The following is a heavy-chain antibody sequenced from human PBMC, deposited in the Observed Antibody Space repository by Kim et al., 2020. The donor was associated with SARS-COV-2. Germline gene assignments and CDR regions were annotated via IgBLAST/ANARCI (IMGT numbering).Heavy chain of an antibody. Sequence: SETLSLTCTVSGGSITNIGYYWGLIRQPPGKGLEWIGTIYYSGTTYYNPSLKSRVAISVDTSKNQFSLKLSSVTAADTALSYCSRLLGDAEYYYYYYMAV. D-gene: IGHD2-21*02. CDR2: IYYSGTT. CDR3: SRLLGDAEYYYYYYMAV. J-gene: IGHJ6*03. V-gene: IGHV4-39*01. CDR1: GGSITNIGYY.